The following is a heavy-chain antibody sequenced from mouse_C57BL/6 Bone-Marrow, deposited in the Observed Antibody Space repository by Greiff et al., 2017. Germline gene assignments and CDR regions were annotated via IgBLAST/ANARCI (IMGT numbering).Heavy chain of an antibody. CDR3: ARDYGSSYWYFDV. CDR2: IYPRDGST. J-gene: IGHJ1*03. D-gene: IGHD1-1*01. CDR1: GYSFTDYN. Sequence: VQLQQSGPELVKPGASVKISCKASGYSFTDYNMNWVKQRPGQGLEWIGWIYPRDGSTKYNEKFKGKATLTVATSSSTAYMELHSLTSEDSAVYFCARDYGSSYWYFDVWGTGTTVTVSS. V-gene: IGHV1-85*01.